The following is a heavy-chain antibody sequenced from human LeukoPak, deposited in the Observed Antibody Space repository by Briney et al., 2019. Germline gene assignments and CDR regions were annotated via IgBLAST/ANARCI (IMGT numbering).Heavy chain of an antibody. J-gene: IGHJ4*02. CDR2: IYYSGSP. V-gene: IGHV4-39*02. CDR3: ASRQPDYGYLFDY. CDR1: GGSLSSNNYY. Sequence: SETLALTCTVSGGSLSSNNYYWGWIRQPPGKGMKWIETIYYSGSPYYIPCLTSQVTISVNTSKKHFSLRLSSVTAADSAVYYWASRQPDYGYLFDYWGQGTLVTVSS. D-gene: IGHD4-17*01.